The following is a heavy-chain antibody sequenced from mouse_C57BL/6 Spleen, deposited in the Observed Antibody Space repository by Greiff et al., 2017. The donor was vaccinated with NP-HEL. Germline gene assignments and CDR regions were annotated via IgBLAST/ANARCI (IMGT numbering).Heavy chain of an antibody. CDR2: IDPSDSYT. D-gene: IGHD3-2*02. J-gene: IGHJ4*01. CDR1: GYTFTSYW. Sequence: QVQLQQPGAELVRPGTSVKLSCKASGYTFTSYWMHWVKQRPGQGLEWIGVIDPSDSYTNYNQKFKGKATLTVDTSSSTAYMQLSSLTSEDSAVYYCARRLRLPYYAMDYWGQGTSVTVSS. CDR3: ARRLRLPYYAMDY. V-gene: IGHV1-59*01.